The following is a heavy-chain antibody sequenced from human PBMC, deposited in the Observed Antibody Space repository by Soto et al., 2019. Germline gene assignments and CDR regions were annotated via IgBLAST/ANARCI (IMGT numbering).Heavy chain of an antibody. V-gene: IGHV3-23*01. D-gene: IGHD1-1*01. Sequence: PGGSLRLSSAASGFTFSRFGMKWVRRAPGRGLEWVSVINASGDNAFHADSVKGRFTISRDNSKNTLYLQMNSLRAEDTAVYYCAKAARTTSLYCFDFWGQGTLFTVSS. J-gene: IGHJ4*02. CDR2: INASGDNA. CDR1: GFTFSRFG. CDR3: AKAARTTSLYCFDF.